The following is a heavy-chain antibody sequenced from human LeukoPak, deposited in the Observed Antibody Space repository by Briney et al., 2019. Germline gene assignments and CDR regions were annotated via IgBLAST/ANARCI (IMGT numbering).Heavy chain of an antibody. Sequence: PSETLSLTCTVSGGSISSSSYYWGWIRQPPGKGLEWIGSIYYSGSTYYNPSLKSRVTISVDTSKNQFSLKLSSVTAADTAVYYCASYRRITIFGVVIEDYYGMDVWGQGTTVTVSS. CDR2: IYYSGST. V-gene: IGHV4-39*01. D-gene: IGHD3-3*01. J-gene: IGHJ6*02. CDR1: GGSISSSSYY. CDR3: ASYRRITIFGVVIEDYYGMDV.